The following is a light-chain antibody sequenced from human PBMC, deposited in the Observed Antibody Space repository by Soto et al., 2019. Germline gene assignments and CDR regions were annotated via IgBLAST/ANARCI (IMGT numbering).Light chain of an antibody. CDR2: AAS. CDR3: QQLNSYPIT. J-gene: IGKJ5*01. Sequence: IQLTQSPSSLSASVGDRVTITCRASQGISSYLAWYQQKPGKAPNLLIYAASTLRSGVPSRFSGGGSGTDFTLTISSLQPEDFATYCCQQLNSYPITFGQGTRLEIK. CDR1: QGISSY. V-gene: IGKV1-9*01.